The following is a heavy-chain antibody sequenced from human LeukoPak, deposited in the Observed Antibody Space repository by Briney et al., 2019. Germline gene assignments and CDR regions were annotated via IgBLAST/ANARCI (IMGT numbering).Heavy chain of an antibody. V-gene: IGHV4-38-2*02. CDR1: GYSINSGYY. Sequence: SETLSLTCTVSGYSINSGYYWGWIRQPPGKGLEWIGSIWHTGSTYYNPSLKSQVTISVDTSKNQFSLKLTSVTAADTAVYYCARITDLSVATDYWGQGTLVTVSS. J-gene: IGHJ4*02. CDR2: IWHTGST. D-gene: IGHD6-19*01. CDR3: ARITDLSVATDY.